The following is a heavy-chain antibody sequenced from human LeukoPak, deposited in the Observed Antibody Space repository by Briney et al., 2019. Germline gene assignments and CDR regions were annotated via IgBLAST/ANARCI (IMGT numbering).Heavy chain of an antibody. CDR1: GYSISSGSY. CDR3: ARVSTVTTIWGAFDI. Sequence: ASETLSLTCSVSGYSISSGSYWGWIRQPPGKGLEWIGSIYHSGSTYYNPSLESRVTLSVDTSNNQFSLKLTPVTAADTAVYYCARVSTVTTIWGAFDIWGQGTVVTVSS. CDR2: IYHSGST. V-gene: IGHV4-38-2*02. D-gene: IGHD4-17*01. J-gene: IGHJ3*02.